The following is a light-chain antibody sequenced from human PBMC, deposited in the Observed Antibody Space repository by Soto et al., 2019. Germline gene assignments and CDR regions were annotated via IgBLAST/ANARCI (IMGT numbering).Light chain of an antibody. CDR1: RSDVGSYNL. J-gene: IGLJ2*01. V-gene: IGLV2-23*02. Sequence: QSVLTQPASVTGSPGQSITISCTGTRSDVGSYNLVSWYQQHPGKAPKLMIYEVSKRPSGVSNRFSGSKSANTASLTISGLQAEDEADYYCCSYAGRSTLVFGAGTKLTVL. CDR3: CSYAGRSTLV. CDR2: EVS.